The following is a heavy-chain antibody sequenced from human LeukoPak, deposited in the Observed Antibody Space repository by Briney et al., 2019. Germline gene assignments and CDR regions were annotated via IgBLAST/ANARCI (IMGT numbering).Heavy chain of an antibody. CDR1: GGSISSSSYY. CDR2: IYYSGST. D-gene: IGHD2-21*01. J-gene: IGHJ5*02. Sequence: KPSETLSLTCAVSGGSISSSSYYWGWIRQPPGKGLEWIGSIYYSGSTYYNPSLKSRVTISVDTSKNQFSLKLSSVTAADTCVYYCARRVLVVMRIPQTNWFHPWGQGTLVTVSS. V-gene: IGHV4-39*01. CDR3: ARRVLVVMRIPQTNWFHP.